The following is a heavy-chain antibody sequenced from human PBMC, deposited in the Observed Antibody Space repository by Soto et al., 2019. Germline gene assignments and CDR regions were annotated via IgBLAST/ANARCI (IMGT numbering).Heavy chain of an antibody. CDR1: GFTFRSYS. CDR3: ARVHYYDSSGFYL. J-gene: IGHJ4*02. D-gene: IGHD3-22*01. Sequence: LRLSCAASGFTFRSYSMNWVRQAPGKGLEWVSSISSSSSYIYYGDSVKGRFTISRDNAKNSLYLQMNSLRAEDTATYYCARVHYYDSSGFYLWGQGTLVTVSS. V-gene: IGHV3-21*01. CDR2: ISSSSSYI.